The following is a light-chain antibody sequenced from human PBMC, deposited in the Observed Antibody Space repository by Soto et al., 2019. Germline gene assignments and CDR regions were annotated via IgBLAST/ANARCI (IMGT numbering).Light chain of an antibody. Sequence: QSVLTQPTSASGTPGQRVTISCSGSSSNIGSHTVNWYQQLPGTDPKLLIYSNNQRPSGVPDRFSGSKSGTSASLAISGLQSEDEADYYCATWDDRLNGVIFGGGTQLTV. CDR2: SNN. J-gene: IGLJ2*01. CDR3: ATWDDRLNGVI. V-gene: IGLV1-44*01. CDR1: SSNIGSHT.